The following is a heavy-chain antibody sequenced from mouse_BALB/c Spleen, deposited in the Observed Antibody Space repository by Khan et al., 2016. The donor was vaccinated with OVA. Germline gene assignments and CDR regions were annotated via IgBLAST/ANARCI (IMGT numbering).Heavy chain of an antibody. CDR1: GYTFTTYY. CDR3: ARDDCVGGDAMED. Sequence: QVQLQQSGPEMVKPGASVRISCKASGYTFTTYYIHWVKQRPGQALEWIHWIYPRPFNTYYSEKFKGISPLTADKSSTPAFMHLRSLTPQHSPLSVRARDDCVGGDAMEDWGEGT. D-gene: IGHD2-4*01. CDR2: IYPRPFNT. V-gene: IGHV1S56*01. J-gene: IGHJ4*01.